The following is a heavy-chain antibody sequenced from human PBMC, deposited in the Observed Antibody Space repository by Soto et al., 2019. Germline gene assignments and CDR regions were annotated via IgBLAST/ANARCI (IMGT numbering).Heavy chain of an antibody. CDR2: INHSGST. D-gene: IGHD2-15*01. V-gene: IGHV4-34*01. CDR3: AVTSGVVVTGFDAFDI. J-gene: IGHJ3*02. CDR1: GGSVSGYY. Sequence: QVQLQQWGAGLLKPSETLSLTCDVYGGSVSGYYWSWIRQPPGRGLEWIGEINHSGSTNYNPSLQSRVTISVDTSKSQFSLKLSSVTAADTAVYYCAVTSGVVVTGFDAFDIWGQGTMVTVSS.